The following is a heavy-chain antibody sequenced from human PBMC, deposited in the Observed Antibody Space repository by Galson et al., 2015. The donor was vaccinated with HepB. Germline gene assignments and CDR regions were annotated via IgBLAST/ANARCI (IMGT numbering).Heavy chain of an antibody. J-gene: IGHJ4*02. V-gene: IGHV3-48*03. CDR3: ASLYTYYLDGTGYYPDY. Sequence: SLRLSCAASGLTFRSYDMNWVRPAPGKGLEWVSYISSGGSTIYYADSVKGRFTISRDNAKNSLYLQMNGLRAEDTGVYYCASLYTYYLDGTGYYPDYWGQGTLVTVSS. D-gene: IGHD3-22*01. CDR1: GLTFRSYD. CDR2: ISSGGSTI.